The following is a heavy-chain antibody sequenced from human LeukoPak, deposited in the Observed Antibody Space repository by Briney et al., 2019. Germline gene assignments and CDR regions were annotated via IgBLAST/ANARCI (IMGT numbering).Heavy chain of an antibody. CDR3: ATRDGYHSYFDY. V-gene: IGHV3-23*01. CDR2: ISGSGGST. D-gene: IGHD5-24*01. J-gene: IGHJ4*02. CDR1: GFTFSSYA. Sequence: GGSLRLSCAASGFTFSSYAMSWVRQAPGEGLEWVSAISGSGGSTYYADSVKGRFTISRDNSKNTLYLQMNSLRAEDTAVYYCATRDGYHSYFDYWGQGTLVTVSS.